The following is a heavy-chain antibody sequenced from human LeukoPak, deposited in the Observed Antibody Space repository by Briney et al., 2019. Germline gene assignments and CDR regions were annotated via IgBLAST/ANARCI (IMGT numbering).Heavy chain of an antibody. CDR3: ASLRGNAFDI. CDR2: LSSDGST. J-gene: IGHJ3*02. V-gene: IGHV3-53*01. Sequence: PGGSLRLSCAASGFTVSSNYMSWVRQAPGKGLEWVSLLSSDGSTYNADSVKGRSTISRDNSKNTLYLQMNILRAEDTAQYYCASLRGNAFDIWGQGTMVTVSS. CDR1: GFTVSSNY. D-gene: IGHD3-16*01.